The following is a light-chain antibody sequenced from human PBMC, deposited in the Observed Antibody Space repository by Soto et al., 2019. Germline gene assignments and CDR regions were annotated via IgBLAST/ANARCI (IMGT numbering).Light chain of an antibody. CDR1: QSISSW. CDR3: QQYNRPLT. CDR2: DAS. V-gene: IGKV1-5*01. J-gene: IGKJ4*01. Sequence: DIQMTQSPSTLSASVGDRVTITCRASQSISSWLAWYQQNPGKAPKLLIYDASSLESGVPSRFSGSGSGTEFSLTISSLQPDDFATYYCQQYNRPLTFGGGTKVEIK.